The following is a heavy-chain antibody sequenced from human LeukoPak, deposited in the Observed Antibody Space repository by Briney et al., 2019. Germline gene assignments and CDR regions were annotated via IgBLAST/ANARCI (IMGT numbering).Heavy chain of an antibody. Sequence: RPGGSLRLSCAASGFTFSSYAMSWVRQAPGKGLEWVSSISSSSSYIYYADSVKGRFTISRDNAKNSLYLQMNSLRAEDTAVYYCARERRSGSTYDAFDIWGQGTMVTVSS. CDR2: ISSSSSYI. J-gene: IGHJ3*02. CDR3: ARERRSGSTYDAFDI. D-gene: IGHD3-22*01. CDR1: GFTFSSYA. V-gene: IGHV3-21*01.